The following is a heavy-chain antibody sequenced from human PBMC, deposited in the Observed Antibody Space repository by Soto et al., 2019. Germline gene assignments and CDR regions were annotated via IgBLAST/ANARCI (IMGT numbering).Heavy chain of an antibody. D-gene: IGHD5-18*01. J-gene: IGHJ4*02. V-gene: IGHV4-59*01. CDR3: ARGAADTAMVDS. CDR2: IFYSGST. Sequence: SETLSLTCTVSGGSIRSYYWTWSRQPPGKGLEWLGYIFYSGSTFYNPSLKSRVTISIHTSKSQFSLQLTSVTAADTAVYYCARGAADTAMVDSWGQGTLVTVSS. CDR1: GGSIRSYY.